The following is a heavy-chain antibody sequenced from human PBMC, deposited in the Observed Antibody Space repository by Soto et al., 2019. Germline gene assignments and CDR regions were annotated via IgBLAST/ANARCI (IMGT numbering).Heavy chain of an antibody. CDR1: GGSISSGDYY. D-gene: IGHD1-26*01. Sequence: PSETLSLTCTVSGGSISSGDYYWSWIRQPPGKGLEWIGYIYYSGSTYYNPSLKSRVTISVDTSKNQFSLKLSSVTAADTAVYYCARVRVGPTTSWLDPWGQGTLVTVSS. CDR2: IYYSGST. CDR3: ARVRVGPTTSWLDP. V-gene: IGHV4-30-4*01. J-gene: IGHJ5*02.